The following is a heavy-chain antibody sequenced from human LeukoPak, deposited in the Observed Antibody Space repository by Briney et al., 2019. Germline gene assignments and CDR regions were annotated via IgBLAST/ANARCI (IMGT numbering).Heavy chain of an antibody. V-gene: IGHV1-2*02. Sequence: ASVKVSCKTPGYTFTGYYIHWVRQAPGQGLEWMGWINPNSGGTNYAQKFQGRVTMTRDTSISTAYMELSRLRSDDTAVYYCARGVNWNLGYFDYWGQGTLVTVSS. CDR2: INPNSGGT. J-gene: IGHJ4*02. CDR3: ARGVNWNLGYFDY. CDR1: GYTFTGYY. D-gene: IGHD1-7*01.